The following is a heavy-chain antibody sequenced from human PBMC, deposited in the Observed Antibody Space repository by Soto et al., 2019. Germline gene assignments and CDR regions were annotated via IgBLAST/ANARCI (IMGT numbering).Heavy chain of an antibody. J-gene: IGHJ4*02. V-gene: IGHV4-30-4*01. D-gene: IGHD3-10*01. CDR2: IYYSGST. Sequence: QVQLQESGPGLVKPSQTLSLTCTVSGGSISSGDYYWSWIRQPPGKGLEWIGYIYYSGSTYYNPSLRSRVTISVYTSKNQFSLTLSSVTAADTAVYYCARVGGFGATKIDYWGQGTLVTVSS. CDR1: GGSISSGDYY. CDR3: ARVGGFGATKIDY.